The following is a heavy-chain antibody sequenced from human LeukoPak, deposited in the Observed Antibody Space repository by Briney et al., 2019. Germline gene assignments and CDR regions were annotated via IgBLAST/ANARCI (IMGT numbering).Heavy chain of an antibody. CDR2: IWSDGSNK. D-gene: IGHD6-19*01. CDR1: GFTFSNYG. Sequence: GGSLRLSCAASGFTFSNYGMHWVRRAPGKGLEWVAVIWSDGSNKVYADSVKGRFSISRDNSKSTLYLQMNSLGVEDTAVYYSAKDASGPYSSLFDPWGQGTLVIVSS. V-gene: IGHV3-33*06. J-gene: IGHJ5*02. CDR3: AKDASGPYSSLFDP.